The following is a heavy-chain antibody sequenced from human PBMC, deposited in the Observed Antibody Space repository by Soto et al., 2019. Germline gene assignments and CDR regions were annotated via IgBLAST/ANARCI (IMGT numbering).Heavy chain of an antibody. CDR1: GYTFRNFG. Sequence: ASVKVSCKASGYTFRNFGVGWVRQAPGQGLEWVGRINPNSGHTEYAQKLQGRVTVTADTSTSTAYMEVGSLRSDDTAVYYCARVYNYGSGSYLMPSSCYFDFWGPGTLVTVSS. D-gene: IGHD3-10*01. CDR2: INPNSGHT. CDR3: ARVYNYGSGSYLMPSSCYFDF. J-gene: IGHJ4*02. V-gene: IGHV1-18*01.